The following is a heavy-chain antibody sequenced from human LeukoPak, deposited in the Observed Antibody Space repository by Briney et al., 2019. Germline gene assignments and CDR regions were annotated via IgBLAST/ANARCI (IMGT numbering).Heavy chain of an antibody. D-gene: IGHD3-10*01. Sequence: GASVKVSCRSSGYTFSNYGLTWVRQAPGKGLEWVGWISAYNGHTDYEQKFHGRVTMTTDTSTSTGYLELRSLRSDDTAVYYCARGVYYYGAGTYPPPNYYGRDFWAKGPRVIVSS. V-gene: IGHV1-18*01. CDR1: GYTFSNYG. J-gene: IGHJ6*04. CDR3: ARGVYYYGAGTYPPPNYYGRDF. CDR2: ISAYNGHT.